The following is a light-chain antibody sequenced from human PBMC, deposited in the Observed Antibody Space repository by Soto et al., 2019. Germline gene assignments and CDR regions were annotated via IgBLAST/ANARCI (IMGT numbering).Light chain of an antibody. Sequence: DVVMTQSPLALPVTLGQPASISCRSSQSLVYRDGNTYLNWFQQRPGQYPRRLIYKVSNRETGGPASVIGGGLCGDITLTISRVEAEDVGIDYCMQGTHWPVTFGQGTKVEIK. CDR3: MQGTHWPVT. CDR2: KVS. J-gene: IGKJ1*01. V-gene: IGKV2-30*01. CDR1: QSLVYRDGNTY.